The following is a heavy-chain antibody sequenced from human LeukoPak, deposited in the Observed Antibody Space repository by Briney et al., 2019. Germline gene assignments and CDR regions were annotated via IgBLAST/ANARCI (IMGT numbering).Heavy chain of an antibody. D-gene: IGHD3-3*01. Sequence: GASVKVPCKASGYTFTSYAMNWVRQAPGQGLEWMGWINTNTGNPTYAQGFTGRFVFSLDTSVSTAYLQISSLKAEDTAVYYCARVAPTYYDFWSGYYTDYYYYGMDVWGQGTTVTVSS. CDR2: INTNTGNP. J-gene: IGHJ6*02. V-gene: IGHV7-4-1*02. CDR3: ARVAPTYYDFWSGYYTDYYYYGMDV. CDR1: GYTFTSYA.